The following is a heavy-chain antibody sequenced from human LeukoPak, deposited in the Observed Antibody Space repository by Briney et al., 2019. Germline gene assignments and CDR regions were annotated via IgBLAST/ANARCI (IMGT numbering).Heavy chain of an antibody. CDR1: GGSISSYY. V-gene: IGHV4-59*01. CDR2: IYYSGST. J-gene: IGHJ4*02. Sequence: SETLSLTCTVSGGSISSYYWSWIRQPPGKGLEWIGDIYYSGSTNYNPSLKSRVTISVDTSKNQFSLKLSSVTAADTAVYYCARRVGYSYGGIDYWGQGALVTVSS. D-gene: IGHD5-18*01. CDR3: ARRVGYSYGGIDY.